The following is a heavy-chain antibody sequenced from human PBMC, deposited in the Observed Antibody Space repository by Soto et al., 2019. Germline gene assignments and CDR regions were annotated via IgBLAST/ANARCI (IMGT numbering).Heavy chain of an antibody. CDR1: GYTFTNFS. CDR3: ARAAVGFDSSGYYYLNYFDY. CDR2: ISAYNGVT. J-gene: IGHJ4*02. V-gene: IGHV1-18*01. Sequence: GASVKVSCKASGYTFTNFSITWVRQAPGQGLEWMGWISAYNGVTNYAQNLQGRVTMTTDTSTTTAYMELSGLRSEDTAVYYCARAAVGFDSSGYYYLNYFDYWGQGTLVTVSS. D-gene: IGHD3-22*01.